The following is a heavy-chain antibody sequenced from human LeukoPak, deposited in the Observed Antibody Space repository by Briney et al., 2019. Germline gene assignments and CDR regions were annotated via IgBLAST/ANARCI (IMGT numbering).Heavy chain of an antibody. V-gene: IGHV4-4*02. D-gene: IGHD6-19*01. Sequence: SGTLSLTCAVSGGSISSSNWWSWVRQPPGKGLEWIGEIYHSGSTNYNPSLKGRVTISVDKSKNQFSLNLSSVTAADTAVYYCARLYSSTLYGVFDIWGQGTMVTVSS. CDR2: IYHSGST. J-gene: IGHJ3*02. CDR1: GGSISSSNW. CDR3: ARLYSSTLYGVFDI.